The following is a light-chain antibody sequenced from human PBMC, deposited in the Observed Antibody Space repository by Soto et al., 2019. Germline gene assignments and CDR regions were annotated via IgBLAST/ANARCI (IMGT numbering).Light chain of an antibody. CDR1: SSDIGGYNY. CDR3: CSYAGSRNYYL. V-gene: IGLV2-8*01. CDR2: EVT. J-gene: IGLJ1*01. Sequence: QSALTQPPSASGSPGQSVTISCTGSSSDIGGYNYVSWYQQHPGKVPKLIIYEVTKRPSGVPDRFSGSKSGNRASLTVSGLQADDEADYYCCSYAGSRNYYLFGPGTKLTVL.